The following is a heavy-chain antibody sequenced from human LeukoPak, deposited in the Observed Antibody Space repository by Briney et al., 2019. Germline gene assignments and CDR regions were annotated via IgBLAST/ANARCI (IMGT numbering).Heavy chain of an antibody. J-gene: IGHJ4*02. CDR3: ARDGSSGWFDY. CDR1: GGSISSDY. V-gene: IGHV4-4*07. CDR2: IYSSGST. Sequence: PSETLSLTCTVSGGSISSDYWSWFRQPAGKGLEWIGPIYSSGSTSYNPSLKSRVTMSVDTSKNQFSLKLSSVTAADTAVYFCARDGSSGWFDYWGQGTLVTVSS. D-gene: IGHD6-19*01.